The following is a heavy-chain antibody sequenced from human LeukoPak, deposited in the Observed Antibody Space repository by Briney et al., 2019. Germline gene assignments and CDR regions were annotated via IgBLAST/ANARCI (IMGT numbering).Heavy chain of an antibody. J-gene: IGHJ4*02. D-gene: IGHD3-10*01. CDR3: ARDSHYDSGSDDY. CDR1: GFTFSSYG. Sequence: PGGSLRLSCAASGFTFSSYGVSWVRQAPGEGLEWVSAISDSGGSTYYTDSVKGRFTISRDNSKNTLYLQMNSLRGEDTAVYYCARDSHYDSGSDDYWGQGTLVTVSS. CDR2: ISDSGGST. V-gene: IGHV3-23*01.